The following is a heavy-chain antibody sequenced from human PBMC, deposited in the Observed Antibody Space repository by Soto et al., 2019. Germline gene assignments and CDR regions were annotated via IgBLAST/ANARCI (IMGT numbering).Heavy chain of an antibody. CDR2: LYNTGST. J-gene: IGHJ6*02. Sequence: PSETLSLTCTVSGGSISRYYWSWIRQPPGKGLEWIGYLYNTGSTIYNPSLESRVTISVDTSKNQFSLKLNSVTAADTAVYYCARDRGVYCGTDSYPMDFWGPGTTVTVAS. CDR1: GGSISRYY. CDR3: ARDRGVYCGTDSYPMDF. V-gene: IGHV4-59*01. D-gene: IGHD2-21*02.